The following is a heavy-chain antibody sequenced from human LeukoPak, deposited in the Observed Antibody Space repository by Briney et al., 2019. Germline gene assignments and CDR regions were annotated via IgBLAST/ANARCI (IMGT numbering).Heavy chain of an antibody. V-gene: IGHV1-69*06. D-gene: IGHD2-8*02. CDR3: ASIRTGYLLDY. Sequence: SVKVSCKASGGTFSSYAISWVRQAPGQGLEWMGGIIPIFGTANYAQKFQGRVTITADKSTSTAYMELSSLRSEDTAVYYCASIRTGYLLDYWGQGTLVTVSS. CDR2: IIPIFGTA. CDR1: GGTFSSYA. J-gene: IGHJ4*02.